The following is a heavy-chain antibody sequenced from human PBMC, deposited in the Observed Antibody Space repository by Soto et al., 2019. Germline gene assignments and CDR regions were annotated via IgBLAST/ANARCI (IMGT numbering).Heavy chain of an antibody. V-gene: IGHV3-11*06. CDR1: GFTFSDYY. Sequence: GGSLRLSCAASGFTFSDYYMTWIRQAPGKGLEWVSSISSSSSYIYYADSVKGRFTISRDNAKNSLYLQMNSLRAEDTAVYYCAGLRMTTVPPGNYWGQGTLVTVSS. J-gene: IGHJ4*02. D-gene: IGHD4-17*01. CDR2: ISSSSSYI. CDR3: AGLRMTTVPPGNY.